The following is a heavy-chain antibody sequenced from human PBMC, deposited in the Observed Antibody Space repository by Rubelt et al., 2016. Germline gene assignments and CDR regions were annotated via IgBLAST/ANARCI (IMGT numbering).Heavy chain of an antibody. Sequence: VQLPESGPGLLQPSSTLSLPCTVPGSSISPYSWSWIRQPPVKRLALLGYISYRGSPNYYPSFTSRVTIPVDPSKKPVDRKVGSVTAADTAVYYWARGRVATEGRDYLDYWGQGTLVTVSS. CDR2: ISYRGSP. D-gene: IGHD5-12*01. CDR1: GSSISPYS. J-gene: IGHJ4*02. V-gene: IGHV4-59*12. CDR3: ARGRVATEGRDYLDY.